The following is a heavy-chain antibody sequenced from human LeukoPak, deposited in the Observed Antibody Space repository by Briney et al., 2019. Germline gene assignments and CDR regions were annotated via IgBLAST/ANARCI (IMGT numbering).Heavy chain of an antibody. CDR2: IYTSGST. D-gene: IGHD2-8*02. V-gene: IGHV4-4*07. CDR3: ARNYCTGGVCYVPGWFDP. Sequence: PSETLSLTCTVSGGSISSYYWSWIRQPAGKGLEWIGRIYTSGSTNYNPSLKSRVTMSVDTSKNQFSLKLGSVTAADTAVYYCARNYCTGGVCYVPGWFDPWGQGTLVTVSS. CDR1: GGSISSYY. J-gene: IGHJ5*02.